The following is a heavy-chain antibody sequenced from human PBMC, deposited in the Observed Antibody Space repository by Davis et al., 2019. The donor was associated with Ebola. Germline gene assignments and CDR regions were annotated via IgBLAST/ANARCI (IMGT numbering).Heavy chain of an antibody. D-gene: IGHD6-13*01. Sequence: SETLSLTCGAYGGSISGYCWSWIRQSPGKGLEWIREINHSGKTNYNPSLKSRVTMSVDTSKNQFSLKVKSVTAADTAVYYCAREAAAGNSPLARFDPWGQGTLVTVSS. CDR1: GGSISGYC. V-gene: IGHV4-34*01. CDR2: INHSGKT. J-gene: IGHJ5*02. CDR3: AREAAAGNSPLARFDP.